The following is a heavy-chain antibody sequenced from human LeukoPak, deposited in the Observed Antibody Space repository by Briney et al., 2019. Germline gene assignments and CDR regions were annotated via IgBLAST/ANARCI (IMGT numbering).Heavy chain of an antibody. CDR3: ARGTYYYDSSGSLVGY. J-gene: IGHJ4*02. CDR2: MNPNSGNT. D-gene: IGHD3-22*01. Sequence: ASVKVSCKASGYTFTSYDINWVRQATGQGLEWIGWMNPNSGNTGYAQKFQGRVTVTRNTSISTAYMELSSLRSEDTAVYYCARGTYYYDSSGSLVGYWGQGTLVTVSS. CDR1: GYTFTSYD. V-gene: IGHV1-8*01.